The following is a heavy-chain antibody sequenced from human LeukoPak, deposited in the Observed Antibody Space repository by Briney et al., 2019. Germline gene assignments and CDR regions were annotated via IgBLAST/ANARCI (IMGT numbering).Heavy chain of an antibody. CDR2: IYYSGST. Sequence: SETLSLTCTVSGGSISSYYWSWIRQPPGKGLEWIGYIYYSGSTNYNPSLKSRVTISVDTSKNQFSLKLSSVTAADTAVYYCARGGYYYDSSGYYPDNWFDPWGQGTLVTVSS. CDR3: ARGGYYYDSSGYYPDNWFDP. D-gene: IGHD3-22*01. V-gene: IGHV4-59*01. CDR1: GGSISSYY. J-gene: IGHJ5*02.